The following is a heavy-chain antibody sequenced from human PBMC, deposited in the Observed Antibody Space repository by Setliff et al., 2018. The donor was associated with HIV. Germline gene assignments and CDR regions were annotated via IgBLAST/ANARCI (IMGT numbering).Heavy chain of an antibody. D-gene: IGHD2-2*01. CDR1: GFTFNTYR. Sequence: GGSLRLSCAASGFTFNTYRMNWVRQTPGKGLEWVGRIRNKPYGYSTEYAASVKGRFTISRDDSENSLYLQMHSLKTEDTAVYYCTRASCTSPACPDDAFDIWGQGTMVTVSS. J-gene: IGHJ3*02. CDR3: TRASCTSPACPDDAFDI. V-gene: IGHV3-72*01. CDR2: IRNKPYGYST.